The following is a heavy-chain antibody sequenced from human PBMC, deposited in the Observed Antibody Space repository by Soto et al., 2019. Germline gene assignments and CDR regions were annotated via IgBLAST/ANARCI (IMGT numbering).Heavy chain of an antibody. CDR3: ARHGPLTNNWNQLNC. J-gene: IGHJ4*02. CDR1: GGSISRSPYY. CDR2: IYYNGNT. Sequence: QLQLQESGPGLVKPSETLSLTCTVSGGSISRSPYYWAWIRQPPGKGLQWIGNIYYNGNTFYHPSLKGRVTISVAPSTGQSSLGLSSVTASDTAVYYCARHGPLTNNWNQLNCWGQGTLVTVSS. D-gene: IGHD1-1*01. V-gene: IGHV4-39*01.